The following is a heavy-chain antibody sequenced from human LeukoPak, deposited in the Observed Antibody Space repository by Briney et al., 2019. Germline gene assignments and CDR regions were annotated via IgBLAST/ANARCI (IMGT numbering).Heavy chain of an antibody. CDR3: TRGPSSSGWGDYFDY. D-gene: IGHD6-19*01. Sequence: PGGSLRLSCAASGFTFSSYGMHWVRQAPGKGLEWVAVIYYDGSNKYYADSVKGRLTISRDNSKNTLYLQMNSLRAEDTAVYYCTRGPSSSGWGDYFDYWGQGTLVTVSS. J-gene: IGHJ4*02. CDR2: IYYDGSNK. CDR1: GFTFSSYG. V-gene: IGHV3-33*01.